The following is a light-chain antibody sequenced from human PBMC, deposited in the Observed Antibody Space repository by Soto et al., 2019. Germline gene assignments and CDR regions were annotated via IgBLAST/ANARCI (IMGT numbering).Light chain of an antibody. CDR3: QKYGRAPIT. CDR2: GAS. J-gene: IGKJ3*01. V-gene: IGKV1-27*01. CDR1: QGISNY. Sequence: DIQMTQSPFSLSAYLGDRVTITCRASQGISNYLAWYQQKPGRLPKLLLFGASTLQSGVPARFSGSGSGTLFTLTINGLLPEDVATYYCQKYGRAPITFGPGTKVDFK.